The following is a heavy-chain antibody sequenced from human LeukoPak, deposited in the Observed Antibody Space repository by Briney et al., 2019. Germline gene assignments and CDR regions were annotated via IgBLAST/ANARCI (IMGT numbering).Heavy chain of an antibody. CDR3: AGNYGMSSGYFY. Sequence: SETLSLTCTVSGGSISSNNYYWGWIRQHPGKGLEWIGYIYYSGSTYYNPSLKSRVTISVDTSKNQFSLKLSSVTAADTAVYYCAGNYGMSSGYFYWGQGTLVTVSS. CDR2: IYYSGST. CDR1: GGSISSNNYY. D-gene: IGHD3-22*01. J-gene: IGHJ4*02. V-gene: IGHV4-31*03.